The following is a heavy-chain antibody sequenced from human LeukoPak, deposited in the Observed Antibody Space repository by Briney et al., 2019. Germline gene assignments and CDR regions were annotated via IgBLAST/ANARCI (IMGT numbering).Heavy chain of an antibody. V-gene: IGHV4-59*01. J-gene: IGHJ4*02. D-gene: IGHD3-10*01. CDR1: GGSISNYY. CDR3: ARSHGSGSYYNLNDY. Sequence: PSETLSLTCTVSGGSISNYYWSWIRQPAGKGLEWIGYIYYSGSTNYNPSLRSRVTISVDTSQNQFSLKLSSVTAADTAVYYCARSHGSGSYYNLNDYWGQGTLVTVSS. CDR2: IYYSGST.